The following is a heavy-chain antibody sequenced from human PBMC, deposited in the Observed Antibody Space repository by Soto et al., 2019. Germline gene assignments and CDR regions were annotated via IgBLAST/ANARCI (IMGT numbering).Heavy chain of an antibody. CDR3: ARAVSYDFWSGFICYYYGMDV. J-gene: IGHJ6*02. V-gene: IGHV3-33*01. CDR1: GFTFSSYG. D-gene: IGHD3-3*01. CDR2: IWYDGSNK. Sequence: GGSLRLSCAASGFTFSSYGMHWVRQAPGKGLEWVAVIWYDGSNKYYADSVKGRFTISRDNSKNTLYLQMNSLRAEDTAVYYCARAVSYDFWSGFICYYYGMDVWGQGTTVTVSS.